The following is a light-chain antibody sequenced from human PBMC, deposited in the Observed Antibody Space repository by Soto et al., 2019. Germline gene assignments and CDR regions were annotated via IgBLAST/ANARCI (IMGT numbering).Light chain of an antibody. CDR1: QSVSMNY. CDR3: QQYGTSLRT. CDR2: GAS. Sequence: EIVLTQSPGTLSLSPGERATLSCRASQSVSMNYLAWYQRKPGQAPRLLIYGASSRATGIPDRFSGSGSGTDFSLTISRLEPEDFAVYFCQQYGTSLRTFGQGTKVEIK. J-gene: IGKJ1*01. V-gene: IGKV3-20*01.